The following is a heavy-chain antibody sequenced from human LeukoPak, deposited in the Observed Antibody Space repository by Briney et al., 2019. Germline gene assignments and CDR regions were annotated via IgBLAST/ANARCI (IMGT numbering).Heavy chain of an antibody. J-gene: IGHJ6*03. D-gene: IGHD6-13*01. CDR3: ARAAIAAARIYYYMDV. V-gene: IGHV3-21*01. CDR1: GLTFSNAW. Sequence: PGGSLRLSCAASGLTFSNAWMSWVRQAPGKGLEWVSSISSGSSYIYYADSVRGRFTISRDNAKNSLYLQMNSLRAEDTAVYYCARAAIAAARIYYYMDVWGKGTTVTVSS. CDR2: ISSGSSYI.